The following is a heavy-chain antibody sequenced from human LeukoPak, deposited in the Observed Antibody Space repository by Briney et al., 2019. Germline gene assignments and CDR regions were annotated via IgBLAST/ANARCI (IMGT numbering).Heavy chain of an antibody. J-gene: IGHJ4*02. V-gene: IGHV3-23*01. CDR3: AKADRVASAATLDY. CDR2: ISHSGGRT. D-gene: IGHD2-15*01. CDR1: GFTFSGFW. Sequence: PGGSLRLSCAVSGFTFSGFWMSWSRQAPGKGLEWVSTISHSGGRTYYADSLEGRFAISRDNSKNTLFLQMNSLRAEDTAVYYCAKADRVASAATLDYWGQGTLVTVSS.